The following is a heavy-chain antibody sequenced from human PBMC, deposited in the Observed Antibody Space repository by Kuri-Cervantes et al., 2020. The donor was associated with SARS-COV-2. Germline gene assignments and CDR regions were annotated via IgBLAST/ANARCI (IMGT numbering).Heavy chain of an antibody. CDR3: ARAGPWGYSNYELIDY. Sequence: GSLRLSCAVSGGSISSSNWWSWVRQPPGKRLEWIGEIYHSGSTNYNPSLKSRVTISVDKSKNQFSLKLSSVTAADTAVYYCARAGPWGYSNYELIDYWGQGTPVTVSS. CDR1: GGSISSSNW. CDR2: IYHSGST. J-gene: IGHJ4*02. V-gene: IGHV4-4*02. D-gene: IGHD4-11*01.